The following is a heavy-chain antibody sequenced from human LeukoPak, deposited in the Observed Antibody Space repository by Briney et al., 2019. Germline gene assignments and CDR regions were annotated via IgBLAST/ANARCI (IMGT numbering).Heavy chain of an antibody. CDR3: ARHEGYCISSSCSDTFDI. D-gene: IGHD2-2*01. CDR2: SYPDEPDI. V-gene: IGHV5-51*01. J-gene: IGHJ3*02. CDR1: GSQFPIYW. Sequence: GGSLQISCKGSGSQFPIYWIGGVRQVTGKGLEGMGISYPDEPDIRYSPSFQGLVPLSADKSISNAYLQWSSLKASDTAMYYCARHEGYCISSSCSDTFDIWGQGTMDTVSS.